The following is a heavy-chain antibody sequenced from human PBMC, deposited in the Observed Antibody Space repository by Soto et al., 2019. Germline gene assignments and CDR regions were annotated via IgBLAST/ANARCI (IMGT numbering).Heavy chain of an antibody. V-gene: IGHV1-18*01. CDR2: ISTYHGNT. Sequence: QVQLVQSGAEVKKPGASVKVSCKASGYTFTTYGMSWVRQAPGQGLDWMGWISTYHGNTKYAERLQGRVTMTMDTTTSTECMELRSLRSDDTAVYYCARGPTDYYDKSGNYFWDYWGQGTLVTVSS. CDR3: ARGPTDYYDKSGNYFWDY. J-gene: IGHJ4*02. CDR1: GYTFTTYG. D-gene: IGHD3-22*01.